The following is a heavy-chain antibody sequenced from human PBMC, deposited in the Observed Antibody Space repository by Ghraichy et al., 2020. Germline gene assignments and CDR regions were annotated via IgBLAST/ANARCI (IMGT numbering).Heavy chain of an antibody. CDR1: GFTFSSYG. Sequence: GGSLRLSCAASGFTFSSYGMHWVRQAPGKGLEWVAVIWYDGSNKYYADSVKGRFTISRDNSKNTLYLQMNSLRAEDTAVYYCARDTYYDYVWGSYRSNGMDVWGQGTTVTVSS. CDR2: IWYDGSNK. CDR3: ARDTYYDYVWGSYRSNGMDV. V-gene: IGHV3-33*01. J-gene: IGHJ6*02. D-gene: IGHD3-16*02.